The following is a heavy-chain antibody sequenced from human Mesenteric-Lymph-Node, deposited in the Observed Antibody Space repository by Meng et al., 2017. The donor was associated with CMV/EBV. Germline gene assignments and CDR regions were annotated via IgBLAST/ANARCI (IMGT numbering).Heavy chain of an antibody. CDR3: ARPSASLVPAAPNDY. V-gene: IGHV3-48*04. Sequence: GGSLRLSCAASGFTFSSYGMHWVRQAPGKGLEWVSYISSSGSTIYYADSVKGRFTISRDNAKNSLYLQMNSLRAEDTAVYYCARPSASLVPAAPNDYWGQGTLVTVSS. D-gene: IGHD2-2*01. CDR1: GFTFSSYG. J-gene: IGHJ4*02. CDR2: ISSSGSTI.